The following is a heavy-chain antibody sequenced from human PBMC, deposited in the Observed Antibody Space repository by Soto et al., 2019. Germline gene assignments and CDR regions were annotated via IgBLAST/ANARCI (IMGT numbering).Heavy chain of an antibody. Sequence: KPSETLSPTFPVSGCPIRNGGFSWSWIRQPPGKGLEWIGYIYHSGSTYYNPSLKSRVTISVDRSKNQFSLKLSSVTAADTAVYYCARVPGPWGQGTLVTVSS. CDR3: ARVPGP. CDR1: GCPIRNGGFS. CDR2: IYHSGST. J-gene: IGHJ5*02. V-gene: IGHV4-30-2*01.